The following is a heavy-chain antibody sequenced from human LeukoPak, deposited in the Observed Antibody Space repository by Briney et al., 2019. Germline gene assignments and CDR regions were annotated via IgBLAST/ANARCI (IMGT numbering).Heavy chain of an antibody. V-gene: IGHV4-39*01. CDR1: GGSISGGKDF. D-gene: IGHD2-2*01. Sequence: PSETLSLTCSVSGGSISGGKDFWGWIRQPPGKGLEWFGSIYYTGSTYYNPSLKGRVTISVDTSKNEFSLNLRSVTATDTAVYYCARRGITYSTSFFEYWGQGSLVTVSS. CDR3: ARRGITYSTSFFEY. J-gene: IGHJ4*02. CDR2: IYYTGST.